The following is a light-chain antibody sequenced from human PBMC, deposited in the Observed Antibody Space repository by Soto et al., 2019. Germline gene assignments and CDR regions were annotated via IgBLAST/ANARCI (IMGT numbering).Light chain of an antibody. J-gene: IGKJ1*01. CDR3: QPDARWPQVT. V-gene: IGKV3-15*01. CDR2: GAS. CDR1: QTVNTY. Sequence: EIVMTQSPATLSVSPGERATLSCRASQTVNTYLAWYQHRPGQAPRLLIYGASARATGIPARFSGSGTGTDFTPTIESLQSKDFVISYCQPDARWPQVTFGQGTKVEI.